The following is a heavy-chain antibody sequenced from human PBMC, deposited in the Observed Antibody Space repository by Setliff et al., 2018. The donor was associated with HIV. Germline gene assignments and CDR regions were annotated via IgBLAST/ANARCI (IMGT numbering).Heavy chain of an antibody. CDR2: IFSSGIT. V-gene: IGHV4-31*03. D-gene: IGHD2-15*01. CDR3: TRDTGGGGFPMDV. Sequence: SETLSLTCSVSGGSIDSSDYYWSWIRQHPVKGLEWIGYIFSSGITYYSPSLHSRVTISLDTSKNQFSLNLTSITAADTAVYYCTRDTGGGGFPMDVWGKGTTVTVSS. J-gene: IGHJ6*03. CDR1: GGSIDSSDYY.